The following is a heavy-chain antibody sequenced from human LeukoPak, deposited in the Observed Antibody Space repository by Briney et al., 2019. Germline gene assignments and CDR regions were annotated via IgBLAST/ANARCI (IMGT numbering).Heavy chain of an antibody. J-gene: IGHJ4*02. CDR1: GYTFTSYA. V-gene: IGHV1-18*01. CDR2: ISAYNGNT. CDR3: ARMEMATAIFDY. D-gene: IGHD5-24*01. Sequence: ASVKVSCKASGYTFTSYAITWVRQAPGQGLEWMGWISAYNGNTNYAQNLQGRVTMTTDTSTSTAYMGLRSLRSDDTAMYYCARMEMATAIFDYWGQGTLVTVSS.